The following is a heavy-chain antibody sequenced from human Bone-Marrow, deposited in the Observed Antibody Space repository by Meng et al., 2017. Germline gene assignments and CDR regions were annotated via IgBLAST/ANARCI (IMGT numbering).Heavy chain of an antibody. CDR2: INSDGSNT. J-gene: IGHJ1*01. CDR1: GFTLSSYW. CDR3: AKVGYYDSSNYYAYFHH. V-gene: IGHV3-74*01. Sequence: AGSLSLSCAASGFTLSSYWMHWVRQAPGRGLVWVSRINSDGSNTSYADSVKGRFTISRDNARNTLYLQMNSLRVEDTAVYYCAKVGYYDSSNYYAYFHHWGQGTLVTVSS. D-gene: IGHD3-22*01.